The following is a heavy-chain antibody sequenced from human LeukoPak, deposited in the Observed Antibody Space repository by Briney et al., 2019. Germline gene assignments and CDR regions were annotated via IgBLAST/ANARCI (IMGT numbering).Heavy chain of an antibody. CDR3: AKGSSMEAAGRYYDYGMDV. D-gene: IGHD6-13*01. CDR2: ISGTGGGT. Sequence: GSLRLSCPASGFTFSSNAMSWVRQAPGKGLEWVSTISGTGGGTYYAVSVKGRFTISRDNSKNTLYLQINSLRVADTALYYCAKGSSMEAAGRYYDYGMDVWGQGTTVTVSS. J-gene: IGHJ6*02. CDR1: GFTFSSNA. V-gene: IGHV3-23*01.